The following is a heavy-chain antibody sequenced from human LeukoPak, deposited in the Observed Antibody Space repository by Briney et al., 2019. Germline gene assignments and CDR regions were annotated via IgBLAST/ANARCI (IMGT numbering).Heavy chain of an antibody. CDR3: ARIPYSSGWYVDY. Sequence: SETLSLTCAVYGGSFSDYYWSWIRQPPGKGLEWIGEIKHSGSTYYNPSLKSRVTISVDTSKNQFSLRLTSVTAADTAVYYCARIPYSSGWYVDYWGQGTLVTVSS. J-gene: IGHJ4*02. CDR1: GGSFSDYY. D-gene: IGHD6-19*01. V-gene: IGHV4-34*01. CDR2: IKHSGST.